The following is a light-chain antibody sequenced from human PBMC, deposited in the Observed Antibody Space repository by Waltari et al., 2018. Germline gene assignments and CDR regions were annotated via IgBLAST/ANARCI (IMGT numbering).Light chain of an antibody. CDR1: TSYI. J-gene: IGLJ3*02. CDR2: RNN. V-gene: IGLV1-47*01. Sequence: QSVLTQSPSASGTPGQRVTISCSGSTSYIYWYQQLPGTAPKLLIYRNNQRPSGVPDRFSGSKSGTSASLAISGLRSDDEADYYCAAWDDSLSGRVFGGGTKLTVL. CDR3: AAWDDSLSGRV.